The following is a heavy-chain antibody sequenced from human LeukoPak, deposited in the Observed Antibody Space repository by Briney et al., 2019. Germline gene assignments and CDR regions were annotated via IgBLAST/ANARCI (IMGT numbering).Heavy chain of an antibody. J-gene: IGHJ6*03. Sequence: SETLSLTCVVSDYSISSGYYWGWIRPPPGKGLEWIGSFSHSASIYYNPSLKSRVSISVDTSKDQFSLRLSSVTAADTAIYYCAIWSGVAAASRDYHYHNYMDVWGKGTTVTVSS. CDR1: DYSISSGYY. D-gene: IGHD6-13*01. CDR2: FSHSASI. V-gene: IGHV4-38-2*01. CDR3: AIWSGVAAASRDYHYHNYMDV.